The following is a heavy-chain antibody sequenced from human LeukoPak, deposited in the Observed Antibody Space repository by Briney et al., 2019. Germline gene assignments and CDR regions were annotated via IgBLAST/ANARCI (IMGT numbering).Heavy chain of an antibody. D-gene: IGHD3-22*01. CDR1: GASISPYY. Sequence: SETLSLTCTVSGASISPYYWGWIRQPPGKGPEWIGSIYHSGSTYYNPSLKSRVTISVDTSKNQFSLKLSSVTAADTAVYYCARAPYYYDISGYYYFDYWGQGTLVTVSS. V-gene: IGHV4-38-2*02. CDR2: IYHSGST. J-gene: IGHJ4*02. CDR3: ARAPYYYDISGYYYFDY.